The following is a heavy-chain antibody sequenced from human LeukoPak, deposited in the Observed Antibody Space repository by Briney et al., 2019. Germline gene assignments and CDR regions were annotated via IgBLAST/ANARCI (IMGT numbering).Heavy chain of an antibody. D-gene: IGHD4-17*01. J-gene: IGHJ4*02. CDR2: IKEDGSEK. Sequence: GGSLRLSCAASGFTFSSSWMSWVRQAPGKGLEWVANIKEDGSEKYYVDSVKGRFTISRDNAESSLYLQMNSLRAEDTAVYYCARDRSNGDYAFDYWGQGALVTVSS. V-gene: IGHV3-7*01. CDR1: GFTFSSSW. CDR3: ARDRSNGDYAFDY.